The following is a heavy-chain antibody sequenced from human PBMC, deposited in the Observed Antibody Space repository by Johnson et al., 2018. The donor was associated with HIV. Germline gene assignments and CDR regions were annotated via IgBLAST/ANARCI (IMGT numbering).Heavy chain of an antibody. CDR3: ARGQQDMGAGAFDI. CDR1: GFTVSSNY. J-gene: IGHJ3*02. D-gene: IGHD3-16*01. V-gene: IGHV3-66*01. Sequence: EVQLVESGGGLVQPGGSLRLSCAASGFTVSSNYMSWVRQAPGKGLEWVSVIYSGGSTYYADSVKGRFTISRDNSKNTLYLQMNSLRAEDTAVYYCARGQQDMGAGAFDIWGQGTMVTVSS. CDR2: IYSGGST.